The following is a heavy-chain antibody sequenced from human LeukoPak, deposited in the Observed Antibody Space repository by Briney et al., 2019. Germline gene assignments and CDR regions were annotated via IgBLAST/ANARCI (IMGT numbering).Heavy chain of an antibody. CDR2: INWNGGST. CDR1: GLTFDDHG. Sequence: PGGSLRLSCAASGLTFDDHGMNWVRQAPGKGLEWVSGINWNGGSTNYVESVKGRFTISRDNAGGGLYLQMNSLRAEDTALYYCARNLPPGTIFGVINDAFDIWGQGTMVTVSS. D-gene: IGHD3-3*01. V-gene: IGHV3-20*04. J-gene: IGHJ3*02. CDR3: ARNLPPGTIFGVINDAFDI.